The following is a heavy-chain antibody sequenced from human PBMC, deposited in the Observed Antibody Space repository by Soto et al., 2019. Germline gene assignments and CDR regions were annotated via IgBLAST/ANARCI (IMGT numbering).Heavy chain of an antibody. CDR1: GFRFDDYA. Sequence: EVQLVESGGGLVQSGRSLRLSCAASGFRFDDYAMHWVRQAPGKGLEWLSGISWNHVTTGYADSVKGRFTISRDNAKNSLLLQMNSLRAEDTAVYFCARDAYGLDVWGQGTSVTVSS. J-gene: IGHJ6*02. V-gene: IGHV3-9*01. CDR2: ISWNHVTT. CDR3: ARDAYGLDV.